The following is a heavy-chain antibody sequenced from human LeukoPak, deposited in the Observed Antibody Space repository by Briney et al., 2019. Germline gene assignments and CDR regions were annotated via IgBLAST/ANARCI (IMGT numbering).Heavy chain of an antibody. D-gene: IGHD5/OR15-5a*01. V-gene: IGHV4-39*07. CDR3: ARDSKSTADAFDI. J-gene: IGHJ3*02. Sequence: SETLSLTCTVSGGSISSSTYYWGWIRQSPGKGLEWIGSIYYTGSTYYSPSLKSRVTISVDKSKNQSSLKVISVTAADTAMYYCARDSKSTADAFDIWGQGTMVTVSS. CDR2: IYYTGST. CDR1: GGSISSSTYY.